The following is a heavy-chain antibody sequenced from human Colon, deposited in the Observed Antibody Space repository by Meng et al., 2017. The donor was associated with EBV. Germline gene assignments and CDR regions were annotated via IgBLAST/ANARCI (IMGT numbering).Heavy chain of an antibody. V-gene: IGHV4-30-4*01. CDR3: ARVGWRQWSFDL. J-gene: IGHJ2*01. D-gene: IGHD5-18*01. CDR1: GGSISSGDYY. Sequence: QGHLQASGPGLVKPSQTLSPTCTVSGGSISSGDYYWSWIRQPPGKGLELIGHIYYSGSTSYNPSLKSRVTISVDTSNNQFSLKLSSVTAADTAVYYCARVGWRQWSFDLWGRGTLVTVSS. CDR2: IYYSGST.